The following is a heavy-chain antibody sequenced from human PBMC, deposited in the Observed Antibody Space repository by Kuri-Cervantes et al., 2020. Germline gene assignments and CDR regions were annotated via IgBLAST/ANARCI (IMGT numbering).Heavy chain of an antibody. J-gene: IGHJ4*02. CDR1: GFSFSSYG. CDR2: IKEDGNEK. CDR3: ARHSSYGGYDVFIDF. D-gene: IGHD5-12*01. Sequence: GESLKISCAASGFSFSSYGMSWVRQAPGKGLEWVANIKEDGNEKYYVDSVKGRFTISRDNAKNSLYLQMNSLRAEDTAVYYCARHSSYGGYDVFIDFWGQGTLVTVSS. V-gene: IGHV3-7*01.